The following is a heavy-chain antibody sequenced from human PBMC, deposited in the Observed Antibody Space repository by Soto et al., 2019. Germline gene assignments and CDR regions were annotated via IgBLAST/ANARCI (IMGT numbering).Heavy chain of an antibody. CDR1: GFTFDDYA. CDR3: AKDISPGVSGSYFDY. D-gene: IGHD3-10*01. CDR2: ISWNSGSI. Sequence: GGSLRLSCAASGFTFDDYAMHWVRQAPGKGLEWVSGISWNSGSIGYADSVKGRFTISRDNAKNSLYLQMNSLRAEDTALYYCAKDISPGVSGSYFDYWGQGTLVTVSS. J-gene: IGHJ4*02. V-gene: IGHV3-9*01.